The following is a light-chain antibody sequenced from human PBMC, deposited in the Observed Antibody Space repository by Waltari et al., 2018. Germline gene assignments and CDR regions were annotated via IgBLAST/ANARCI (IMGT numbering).Light chain of an antibody. CDR2: RDI. CDR3: QVWTSSPAHVV. Sequence: SYELTQPLSVSVAPGQTATIPGGESNIGSKKVHWYQQKPGQAPLLVIYRDINRPSGIPERFSGSNSGNMATLKINRVEDGDEADYYCQVWTSSPAHVVFGGGTKLTVL. J-gene: IGLJ2*01. CDR1: NIGSKK. V-gene: IGLV3-9*01.